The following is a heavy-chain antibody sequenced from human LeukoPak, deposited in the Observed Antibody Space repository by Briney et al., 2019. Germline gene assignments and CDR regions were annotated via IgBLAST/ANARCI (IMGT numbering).Heavy chain of an antibody. V-gene: IGHV7-4-1*01. CDR3: ARDLGSYGFPVFDY. Sequence: ASVKVSCKASGYTFTSYAMNWVRQAPGQGLEWMGWINTNTGNPTYAQGFTGRFVFSLDTSVSTAYLQIGSLKAEDTAVYYCARDLGSYGFPVFDYWGQGTLVTVSS. J-gene: IGHJ4*02. CDR1: GYTFTSYA. D-gene: IGHD5-18*01. CDR2: INTNTGNP.